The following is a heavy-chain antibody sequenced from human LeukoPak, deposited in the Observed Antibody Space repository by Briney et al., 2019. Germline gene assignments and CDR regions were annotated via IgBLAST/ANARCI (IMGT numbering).Heavy chain of an antibody. V-gene: IGHV3-9*01. Sequence: PGRSLRLSCAASGFTFDDYAMHWVRQAPGKGLEWVSGISWNSGSIGYADSVKGRFTISRDSAKNSLYLQMNSLRAEDTALYYCAKGSITMVRGAPNWFDPWGQGTLVTVSS. D-gene: IGHD3-10*01. CDR3: AKGSITMVRGAPNWFDP. CDR2: ISWNSGSI. CDR1: GFTFDDYA. J-gene: IGHJ5*02.